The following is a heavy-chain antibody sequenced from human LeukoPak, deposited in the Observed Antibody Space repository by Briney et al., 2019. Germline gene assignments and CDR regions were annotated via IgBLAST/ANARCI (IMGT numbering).Heavy chain of an antibody. CDR3: AKGQDYYDSSGYYWNYFDY. J-gene: IGHJ4*02. D-gene: IGHD3-22*01. CDR1: GGSFSGYY. V-gene: IGHV4-34*01. CDR2: INHSGST. Sequence: SETLSLTCAVYGGSFSGYYWSWIRQPPGKGLEWIGEINHSGSTNYNPSLKTRVAISVDTSKNQFSLKVTSVTAADTAVYYCAKGQDYYDSSGYYWNYFDYWGQGTLVTVSS.